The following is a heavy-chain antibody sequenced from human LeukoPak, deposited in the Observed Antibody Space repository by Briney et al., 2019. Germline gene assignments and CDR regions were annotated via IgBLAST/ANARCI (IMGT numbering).Heavy chain of an antibody. Sequence: GRSLRLSCAASGFTFSSYGMRWVRQAPGKGLEWVAVISYDGSNKYYADSVKGRFTISRDNSKNTLYLQMNSLRAEDTAVYYCAKEGAIVEYYFDYWGQGTLVTVSS. V-gene: IGHV3-30*18. CDR1: GFTFSSYG. J-gene: IGHJ4*02. CDR2: ISYDGSNK. CDR3: AKEGAIVEYYFDY. D-gene: IGHD1-26*01.